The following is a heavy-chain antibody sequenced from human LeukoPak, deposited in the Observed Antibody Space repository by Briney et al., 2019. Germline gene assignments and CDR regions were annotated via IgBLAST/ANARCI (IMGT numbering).Heavy chain of an antibody. Sequence: GGSLRLSCAASGFTFSTYAMSWVRQTPGKGLEWVAAISGDNPGTYHADSVKGRFTISRDNSKNTLHLQMSGLRAEDTARYYCAKAPVGHCSGAFCYHFDSWGQGTLVTVSS. CDR2: ISGDNPGT. CDR1: GFTFSTYA. V-gene: IGHV3-23*01. CDR3: AKAPVGHCSGAFCYHFDS. D-gene: IGHD2-15*01. J-gene: IGHJ4*02.